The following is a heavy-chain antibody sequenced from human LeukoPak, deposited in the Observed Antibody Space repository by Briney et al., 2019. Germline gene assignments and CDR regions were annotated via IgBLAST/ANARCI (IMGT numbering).Heavy chain of an antibody. CDR3: ARDQGSSSWYTNWFDP. CDR2: IYTSGST. CDR1: GGSISSYY. V-gene: IGHV4-4*07. Sequence: PSETLSLTCTVSGGSISSYYWSWIRQPAGKGLEWIGRIYTSGSTNYHPSLKSRVTMSVDTSKNQFSLKLSSVTAADTAVYYCARDQGSSSWYTNWFDPWGQGTLVTVSS. D-gene: IGHD6-13*01. J-gene: IGHJ5*02.